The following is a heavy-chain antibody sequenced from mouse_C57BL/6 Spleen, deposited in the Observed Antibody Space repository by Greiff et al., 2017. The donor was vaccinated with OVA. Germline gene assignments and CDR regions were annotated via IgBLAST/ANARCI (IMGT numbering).Heavy chain of an antibody. V-gene: IGHV10-3*01. J-gene: IGHJ3*01. D-gene: IGHD1-1*01. CDR3: VAPFYYYGSPWFAY. Sequence: EVQLVESGGGLVQPKGSLKLSCAASGFTFNTYAMHWVRQAPGKGLEWVARIRSKSSNYATYYADSVKDRFTISRDDSQSMLYLQMNNLKTEDTAMYYCVAPFYYYGSPWFAYWGQGTLVTVSA. CDR1: GFTFNTYA. CDR2: IRSKSSNYAT.